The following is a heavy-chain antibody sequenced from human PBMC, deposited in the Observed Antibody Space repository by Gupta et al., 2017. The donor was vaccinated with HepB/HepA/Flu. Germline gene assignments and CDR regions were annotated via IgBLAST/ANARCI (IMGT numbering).Heavy chain of an antibody. Sequence: EVQLVESGGALVQPGGSLILSCEASGFTFRYYAMHWVRQVPGKGLEWVAGISGQPYAESTYSDSVTGRFTISRDNDQSSLYLQRNNLRDEDTALYYGGKDRGGKVDTGKVEKWGQGTLVTVSA. D-gene: IGHD5-18*01. CDR1: GFTFRYYA. V-gene: IGHV3-9*01. CDR2: ISGQPYAE. J-gene: IGHJ4*02. CDR3: GKDRGGKVDTGKVEK.